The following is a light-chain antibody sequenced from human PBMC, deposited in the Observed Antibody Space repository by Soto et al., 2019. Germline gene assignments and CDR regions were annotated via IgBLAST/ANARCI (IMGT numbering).Light chain of an antibody. CDR3: QQYGDSPLS. CDR2: DAS. J-gene: IGKJ4*01. Sequence: EIVLTQSPATLSLSPGERATLSCRASQSVSSYLAWYQQKPGQAPRLLIYDASNRATGIPARFSGSGSGTDYTLNISRLEPDDFAVYYCQQYGDSPLSFGGGTKVDIK. CDR1: QSVSSY. V-gene: IGKV3-11*01.